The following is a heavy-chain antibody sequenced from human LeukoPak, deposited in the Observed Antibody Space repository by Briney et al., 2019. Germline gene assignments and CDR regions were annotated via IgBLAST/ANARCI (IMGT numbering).Heavy chain of an antibody. V-gene: IGHV4-39*02. D-gene: IGHD4/OR15-4a*01. CDR1: GGSINSYY. CDR2: IHYSGST. CDR3: ARPGAKMTTEDCYFDL. Sequence: SETLSLTCTVSGGSINSYYWSWIRQPPGKGLEWIGSIHYSGSTHYSPSLKSRVTISVDRSKNHFSLKLSSVTAADTAVYYCARPGAKMTTEDCYFDLWGRGTLVTVSS. J-gene: IGHJ2*01.